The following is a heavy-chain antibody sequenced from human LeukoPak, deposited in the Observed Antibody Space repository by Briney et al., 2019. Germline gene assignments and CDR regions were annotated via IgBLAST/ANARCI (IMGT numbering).Heavy chain of an antibody. CDR2: IYYSGST. CDR3: ARDGNPALGAFDI. CDR1: GGSISSGGYY. J-gene: IGHJ3*02. V-gene: IGHV4-31*03. Sequence: PSQTLSLTCTVSGGSISSGGYYWSWIRQHPGKGLEWIGYIYYSGSTYYNPSLKSRVTISVDTSKYQFSLKLSSVTAADTAVYYCARDGNPALGAFDIWGQGTMVTVSS. D-gene: IGHD1-14*01.